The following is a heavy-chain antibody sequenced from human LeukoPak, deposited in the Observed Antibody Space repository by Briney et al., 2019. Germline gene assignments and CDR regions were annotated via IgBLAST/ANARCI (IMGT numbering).Heavy chain of an antibody. D-gene: IGHD2-2*01. CDR2: INPNSGGA. CDR3: ARGGCSSTSCYVPDY. CDR1: GYTFTSYY. V-gene: IGHV1-2*02. Sequence: ASVKVSCKASGYTFTSYYMHWVRQAPGQGLGWMGWINPNSGGANYAQKFQGRVTMTRDTSISTAYMELSSLRSEDTAVYYCARGGCSSTSCYVPDYWGQGTLVTVSS. J-gene: IGHJ4*02.